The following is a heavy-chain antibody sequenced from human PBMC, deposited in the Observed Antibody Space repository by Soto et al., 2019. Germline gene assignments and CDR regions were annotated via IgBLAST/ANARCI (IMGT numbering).Heavy chain of an antibody. CDR1: GFTFSSYA. Sequence: PGGSLRLSCAASGFTFSSYAMSWVRQAPGKGLEWVSAISGSGGSTYYADSVKGRFTISRDNSKNTLYLQMNSLRAEDTAVYYCAKDPIAVAANGCYFDYWGQGTLVTVSS. D-gene: IGHD6-19*01. V-gene: IGHV3-23*01. CDR3: AKDPIAVAANGCYFDY. CDR2: ISGSGGST. J-gene: IGHJ4*02.